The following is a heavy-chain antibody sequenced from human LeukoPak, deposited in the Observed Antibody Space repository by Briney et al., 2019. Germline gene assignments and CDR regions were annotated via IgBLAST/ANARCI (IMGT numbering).Heavy chain of an antibody. CDR2: ISSSTGAT. CDR3: AMSPGAGSTY. J-gene: IGHJ4*02. V-gene: IGHV1-2*02. CDR1: GYAFTAYN. Sequence: GASVKVSCKASGYAFTAYNLHWVRQAPGQGLEWVGWISSSTGATGYAQNFQGRVTLTSDTSISTAYMDLSSLTSDDTAVYYCAMSPGAGSTYWGQGTLVTVSS. D-gene: IGHD6-19*01.